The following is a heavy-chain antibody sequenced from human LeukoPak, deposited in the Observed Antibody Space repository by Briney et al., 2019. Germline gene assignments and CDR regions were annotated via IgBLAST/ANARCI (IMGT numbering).Heavy chain of an antibody. Sequence: GGSLRLSCAASGFTFSSYGMHWVRQAPGKGLEWVAFIRYDGSNKYYADSVKGRFTISRDNSKNTLYLQMNSLRAEDTAVYYCAKERDTAMVTIDYWGQGTLVTVST. J-gene: IGHJ4*02. V-gene: IGHV3-30*02. CDR1: GFTFSSYG. CDR3: AKERDTAMVTIDY. CDR2: IRYDGSNK. D-gene: IGHD5-18*01.